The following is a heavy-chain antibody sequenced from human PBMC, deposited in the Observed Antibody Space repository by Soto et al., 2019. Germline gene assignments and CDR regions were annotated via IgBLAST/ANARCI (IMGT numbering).Heavy chain of an antibody. CDR1: GFTFSSSW. V-gene: IGHV3-74*01. CDR2: INSGVSTT. CDR3: ARGPSGWFGYDY. J-gene: IGHJ4*02. D-gene: IGHD6-19*01. Sequence: GGSLRLSCAASGFTFSSSWMHWVRQAPGKGLVWVSRINSGVSTTNYADSVKGRFTISRDNAKNTLYLQMDSLTAEDTAVYYCARGPSGWFGYDYWGQGTLVTVST.